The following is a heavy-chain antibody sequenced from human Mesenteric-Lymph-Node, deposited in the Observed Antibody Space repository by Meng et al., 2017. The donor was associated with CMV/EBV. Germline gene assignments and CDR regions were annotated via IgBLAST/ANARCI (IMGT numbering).Heavy chain of an antibody. V-gene: IGHV3-33*06. CDR1: GFTFSSYG. Sequence: CAASGFTFSSYGMHWVRQAPGKGLEWVAVIWYDGSNKYYADSVKGRFTISRDNSKNTLYLQMNSLRAEDTAVYYCAKDGGIAAAGTDYWGQGTLVTVSS. D-gene: IGHD6-13*01. CDR3: AKDGGIAAAGTDY. CDR2: IWYDGSNK. J-gene: IGHJ4*02.